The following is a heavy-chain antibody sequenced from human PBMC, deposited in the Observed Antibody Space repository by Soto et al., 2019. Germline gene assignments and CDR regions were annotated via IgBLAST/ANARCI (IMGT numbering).Heavy chain of an antibody. V-gene: IGHV3-74*01. CDR1: GFTLSSYW. CDR2: INSDGIRT. J-gene: IGHJ4*02. D-gene: IGHD1-7*01. CDR3: ARDLGNYDRYYFDY. Sequence: EVQLVESGGGLVQPGGSLRLSCAASGFTLSSYWMHWVRQVPGKGLMWVSRINSDGIRTNYADSVKGRFTISSDNAKNTLYLQMNSRRSEDTDVDYCARDLGNYDRYYFDYWGQGTLVTVSS.